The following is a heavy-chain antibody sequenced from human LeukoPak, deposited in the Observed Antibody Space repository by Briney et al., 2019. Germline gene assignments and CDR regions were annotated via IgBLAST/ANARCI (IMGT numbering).Heavy chain of an antibody. CDR3: AVLARYSSGWYSDY. CDR1: VCSIGSYY. Sequence: SATLSLTCTVAVCSIGSYYGSWIRQPPWKGLEWMVYIYYSGSTNYNPSLKSRVTISADTSKNQFSLKLSSVTAADTAVYYCAVLARYSSGWYSDYWGQGTLVTVSS. D-gene: IGHD6-19*01. J-gene: IGHJ4*02. V-gene: IGHV4-59*01. CDR2: IYYSGST.